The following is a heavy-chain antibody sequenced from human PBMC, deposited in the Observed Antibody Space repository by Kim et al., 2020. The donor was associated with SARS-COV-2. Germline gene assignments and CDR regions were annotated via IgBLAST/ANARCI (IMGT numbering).Heavy chain of an antibody. D-gene: IGHD2-8*01. CDR2: ST. J-gene: IGHJ4*02. V-gene: IGHV4-34*01. CDR3: ARGGGVFTY. Sequence: STTSNPTHKSRVPITTDTSKTQFSLKLSSVTAADTAVYYCARGGGVFTYWGQGTLVIVSS.